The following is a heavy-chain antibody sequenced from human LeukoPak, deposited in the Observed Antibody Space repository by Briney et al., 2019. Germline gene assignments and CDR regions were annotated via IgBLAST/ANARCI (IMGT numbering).Heavy chain of an antibody. CDR2: IRYDGGIK. J-gene: IGHJ3*02. Sequence: QPGGSLRLSCEASGFTFSSYGMHWVRQAPGKGLEWVAFIRYDGGIKYSADSVKGRFTISRDDSKNTVYLQMNSLRAEDTAVYYCARIGAFDIWGQGTMVTVSS. V-gene: IGHV3-30*02. CDR1: GFTFSSYG. D-gene: IGHD2-15*01. CDR3: ARIGAFDI.